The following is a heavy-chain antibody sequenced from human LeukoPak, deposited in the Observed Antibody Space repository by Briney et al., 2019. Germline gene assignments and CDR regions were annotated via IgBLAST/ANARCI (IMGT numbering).Heavy chain of an antibody. Sequence: GGSLRLSCAASGFTFSSYSMNWVRQAPGKGLEWVSSISSSSSYIYYADSVKGRFTISRDNSKNTLYLQMNSLRAEDTAVYYCARGGSGSYLVDAFDIWGQGTMVTVSS. CDR3: ARGGSGSYLVDAFDI. D-gene: IGHD1-26*01. J-gene: IGHJ3*02. V-gene: IGHV3-21*01. CDR1: GFTFSSYS. CDR2: ISSSSSYI.